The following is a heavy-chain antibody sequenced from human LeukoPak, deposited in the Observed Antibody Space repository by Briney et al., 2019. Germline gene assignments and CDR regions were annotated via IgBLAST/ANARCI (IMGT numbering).Heavy chain of an antibody. CDR3: ARAPDHSDILTGYFGY. CDR1: GDSISRGGYS. Sequence: SETLSLTCDVSGDSISRGGYSWTWVRQPPGKGLEWLGYMYHDGTTFYDPSLERRVTISKHRSKNQFSLRLSSVTAADTAVYYCARAPDHSDILTGYFGYWGQGTLVTVSS. J-gene: IGHJ4*02. D-gene: IGHD3-9*01. CDR2: MYHDGTT. V-gene: IGHV4-30-2*01.